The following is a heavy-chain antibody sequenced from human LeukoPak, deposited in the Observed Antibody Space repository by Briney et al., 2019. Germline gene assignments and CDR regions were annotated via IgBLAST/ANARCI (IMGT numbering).Heavy chain of an antibody. CDR2: INPNSGGT. Sequence: ASVKVSCKASGYTFTGYYMRWVRQAPGQGHEWMGRINPNSGGTNYAQKFQGRVTMTRDTSISTAYMELSGLRSDDTAVYYCARVDIGPRGGFWGQGTLVTVSS. CDR1: GYTFTGYY. J-gene: IGHJ4*02. D-gene: IGHD5-12*01. V-gene: IGHV1-2*06. CDR3: ARVDIGPRGGF.